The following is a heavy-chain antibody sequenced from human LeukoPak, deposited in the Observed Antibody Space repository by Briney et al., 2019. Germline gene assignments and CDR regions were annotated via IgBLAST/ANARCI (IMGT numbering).Heavy chain of an antibody. CDR1: GFTFSSYW. Sequence: PGGSLRLSCAASGFTFSSYWMSWVRQAPGKGLEWVAHINQDGSEKYYVDSVKGRFTISRDNAKNSLYLQMNSLRAEDTAVYYCARDPVGLTYYYGSGSAGFDYWGQGTLVTVSS. CDR3: ARDPVGLTYYYGSGSAGFDY. CDR2: INQDGSEK. J-gene: IGHJ4*02. D-gene: IGHD3-10*01. V-gene: IGHV3-7*01.